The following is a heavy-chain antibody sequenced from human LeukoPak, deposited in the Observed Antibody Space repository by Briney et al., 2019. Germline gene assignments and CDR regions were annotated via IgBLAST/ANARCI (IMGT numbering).Heavy chain of an antibody. CDR3: AKAPLQQLVFDY. D-gene: IGHD6-13*01. Sequence: GGSLRLSCAASGFTFSIYGMHWVRQAPGKGLEWVAVISYDGSNKYYADSVKGRFTISRDNSKNTLYLQMNSLRAEDTAVYYCAKAPLQQLVFDYWGQGTLVTVSS. CDR1: GFTFSIYG. J-gene: IGHJ4*02. CDR2: ISYDGSNK. V-gene: IGHV3-30*18.